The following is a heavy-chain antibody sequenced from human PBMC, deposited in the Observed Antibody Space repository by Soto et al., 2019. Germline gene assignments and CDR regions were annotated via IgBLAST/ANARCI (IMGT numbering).Heavy chain of an antibody. CDR3: ACGGPAYYDFWSGYPTYYYYYYGMGV. Sequence: ASVKVSCKASGYTFTSYAMHWVRQAPGQRLEWMGWINAGNGNTKYSQKFQGRVTITRDTSASTAYMELSSLRSEDTAVYYCACGGPAYYDFWSGYPTYYYYYYGMGVWGQGTTVTVSS. CDR1: GYTFTSYA. J-gene: IGHJ6*02. CDR2: INAGNGNT. V-gene: IGHV1-3*01. D-gene: IGHD3-3*01.